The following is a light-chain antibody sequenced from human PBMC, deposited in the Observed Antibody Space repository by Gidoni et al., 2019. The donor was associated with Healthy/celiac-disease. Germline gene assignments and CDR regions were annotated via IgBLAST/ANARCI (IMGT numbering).Light chain of an antibody. Sequence: EIVLTQSPATLSLSPGERATLSCRASQSVSSYLAWYQQKPGQAPRLLIYDASNRATGIPARFSGSGSGTDFTLTISSLEPEDFAVYYCQQRCNWPPFTFXPXTKVDIK. CDR2: DAS. J-gene: IGKJ3*01. CDR1: QSVSSY. CDR3: QQRCNWPPFT. V-gene: IGKV3-11*01.